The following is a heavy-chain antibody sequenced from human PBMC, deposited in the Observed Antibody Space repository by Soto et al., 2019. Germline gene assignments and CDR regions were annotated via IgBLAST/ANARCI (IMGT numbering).Heavy chain of an antibody. D-gene: IGHD2-2*02. CDR2: ISSSSSYI. V-gene: IGHV3-21*04. J-gene: IGHJ4*02. CDR3: AKDSPSYTTSPFYFDS. CDR1: GFTFSSYS. Sequence: PGGSLRLSCAASGFTFSSYSMNWVRQAPGKGLEWVSSISSSSSYIYYADSVKGRFTTSRDNSKNTLYLQMNSLRADDTAVFYCAKDSPSYTTSPFYFDSWGQGTLVTVSS.